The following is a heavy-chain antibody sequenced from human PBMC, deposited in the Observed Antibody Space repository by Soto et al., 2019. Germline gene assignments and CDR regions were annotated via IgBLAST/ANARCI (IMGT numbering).Heavy chain of an antibody. CDR2: ISSSSSYI. Sequence: EVHLVESGGGLVQPGGSLRLSCAASGFTFSSYSMNWVRQAPGKGLEWISYISSSSSYIYYADSVKGRFTISRDNAKNSLYLQMNSLRAEDTAVYYCARYRARTARGLSGGQTPYYYYGMDVWGQGTTVTVSS. CDR1: GFTFSSYS. V-gene: IGHV3-21*05. CDR3: ARYRARTARGLSGGQTPYYYYGMDV. D-gene: IGHD1-26*01. J-gene: IGHJ6*02.